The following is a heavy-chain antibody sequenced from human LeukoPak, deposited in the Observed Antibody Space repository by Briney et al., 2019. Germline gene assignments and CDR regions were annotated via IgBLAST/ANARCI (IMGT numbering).Heavy chain of an antibody. V-gene: IGHV3-23*01. CDR3: AKRICSGGSCYFHY. CDR1: GFTFSSYA. Sequence: GGSLRLSCTASGFTFSSYAMSWVRQAPGKGLEWVSSISGSGGSTYYADSVEGRFTISRDNSKNTLYLQMSSLRAEDTAIYYCAKRICSGGSCYFHYWGQGTLVTVSS. J-gene: IGHJ4*02. CDR2: ISGSGGST. D-gene: IGHD2-15*01.